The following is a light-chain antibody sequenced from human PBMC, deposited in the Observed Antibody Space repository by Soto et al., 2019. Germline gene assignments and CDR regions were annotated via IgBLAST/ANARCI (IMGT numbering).Light chain of an antibody. Sequence: ILWSQSPYTLGLSPGARATLSCRASQSVSSSFLAWYQQKPGQAPRLVICDASNRASGMPERFSGSGSGTDFTLTIARLEPEDFAVYYCQEYDGPPITFGLGTRLEN. J-gene: IGKJ5*01. CDR2: DAS. V-gene: IGKV3-20*01. CDR3: QEYDGPPIT. CDR1: QSVSSSF.